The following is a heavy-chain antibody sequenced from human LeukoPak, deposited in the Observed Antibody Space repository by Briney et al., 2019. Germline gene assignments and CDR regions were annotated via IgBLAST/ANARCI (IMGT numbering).Heavy chain of an antibody. CDR3: ARATSSGPPFDC. J-gene: IGHJ4*02. CDR2: IIPIFGTA. Sequence: ASVKVSCKASGGTFSSYAISWVRQAPGQGLEWMGGIIPIFGTANYAQKFQGRVTITADESTSTAYMELSSLRSEDTAVYYCARATSSGPPFDCWGQGTLVTVSS. D-gene: IGHD6-19*01. CDR1: GGTFSSYA. V-gene: IGHV1-69*13.